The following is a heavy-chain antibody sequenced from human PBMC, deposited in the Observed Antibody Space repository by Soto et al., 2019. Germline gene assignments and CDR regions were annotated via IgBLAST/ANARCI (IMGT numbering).Heavy chain of an antibody. D-gene: IGHD1-26*01. CDR3: ARGIVGAISYFAY. CDR1: GGSISSGGYY. V-gene: IGHV4-31*03. J-gene: IGHJ4*02. Sequence: QVQLQESGPGPVKPSQTLSLTCTVSGGSISSGGYYWSWIRQHPGKGLEWIGYIYYSGSTYYNPSLKSRVTRSVDTSKNQFSLKLSSVTAADTAVYYCARGIVGAISYFAYWGQGTLVTVFS. CDR2: IYYSGST.